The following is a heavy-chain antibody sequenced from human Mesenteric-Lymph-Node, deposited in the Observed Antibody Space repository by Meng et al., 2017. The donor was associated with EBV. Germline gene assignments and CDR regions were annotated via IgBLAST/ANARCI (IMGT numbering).Heavy chain of an antibody. D-gene: IGHD3-22*01. CDR3: ARILVGENSGYFLDY. Sequence: QVQRQEAGPGRVKPSGTLSLTCGVSGDSVTSSNWWSWVRQPPGKGLEWIGEMSHSGSSNYNPSLNNRVTMSVDKSKNRVFLQLSSVTAADTAMYYCARILVGENSGYFLDYWGQGILVTVSS. V-gene: IGHV4-4*02. J-gene: IGHJ4*02. CDR2: MSHSGSS. CDR1: GDSVTSSNW.